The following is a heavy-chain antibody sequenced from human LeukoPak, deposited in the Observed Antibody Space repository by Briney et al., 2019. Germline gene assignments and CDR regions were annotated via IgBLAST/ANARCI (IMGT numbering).Heavy chain of an antibody. CDR2: ISYDGSNK. Sequence: PGGSLRLSCAASGFTFSSYAMHWVRQAPGKGLEWVAVISYDGSNKHYADSVKGRFTISRDNSKNTLYLQMNSLRAEDTAVYYCARVQYSNYESFYYGMDVWGQGTTVTVSS. CDR3: ARVQYSNYESFYYGMDV. V-gene: IGHV3-30*04. J-gene: IGHJ6*02. CDR1: GFTFSSYA. D-gene: IGHD4-11*01.